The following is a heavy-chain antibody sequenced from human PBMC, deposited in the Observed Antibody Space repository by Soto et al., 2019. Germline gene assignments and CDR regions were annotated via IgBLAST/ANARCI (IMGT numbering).Heavy chain of an antibody. V-gene: IGHV3-23*01. Sequence: EVQLLESGGGLVQPEGSLRLSCAASGFTFSSHAMSWVRQAPGKGLEWVSAISYSGSNTYYTDSVKGRFTISSDNSKNTPYLQMNSLRVEDTAIYYCAKRFTLFGEVKLSPDFDYWGQGTLVTVSS. CDR2: ISYSGSNT. J-gene: IGHJ4*02. D-gene: IGHD3-3*01. CDR1: GFTFSSHA. CDR3: AKRFTLFGEVKLSPDFDY.